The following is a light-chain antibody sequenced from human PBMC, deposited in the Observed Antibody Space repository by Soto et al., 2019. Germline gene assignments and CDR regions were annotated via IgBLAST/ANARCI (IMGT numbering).Light chain of an antibody. Sequence: DTVMTQSPLSLPVTPGEPASISCRSSQSLLHSNGYNYLDWYLQKPGQSPQLLIYLGSNRASGVPDRFSGSGSGTDFTLNISRVEAEDVGVYYCMQALQTPRTFGGGTKVEIK. CDR3: MQALQTPRT. V-gene: IGKV2-28*01. CDR2: LGS. J-gene: IGKJ4*01. CDR1: QSLLHSNGYNY.